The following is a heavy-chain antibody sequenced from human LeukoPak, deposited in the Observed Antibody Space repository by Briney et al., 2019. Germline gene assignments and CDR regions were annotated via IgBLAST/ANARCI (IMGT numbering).Heavy chain of an antibody. J-gene: IGHJ2*01. CDR2: TRSYNGDT. CDR1: GGTFSSYA. CDR3: ARDVSTWYFDL. V-gene: IGHV1-18*01. Sequence: ASVKVSCKASGGTFSSYAISWVRQAPGQGLEWMGRTRSYNGDTNYAERFQDRVTMTTDPSTSTAYMELRSLRSDDTAIYYCARDVSTWYFDLWGRGTLVIVSS.